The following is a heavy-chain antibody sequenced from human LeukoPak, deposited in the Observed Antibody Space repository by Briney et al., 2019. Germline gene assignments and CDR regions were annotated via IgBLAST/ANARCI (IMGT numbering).Heavy chain of an antibody. CDR1: GYTFTSYA. D-gene: IGHD3-10*01. J-gene: IGHJ5*02. V-gene: IGHV1-3*01. CDR3: ARAPPPRTYYYGSGSYYNGFDP. Sequence: GASVKVSCKASGYTFTSYAMHWVRQAPGQRLEWMGWINAGNGNTKYSQKFQGRVTITRDTSASTAYIELSSLRSEDTAVYYCARAPPPRTYYYGSGSYYNGFDPWGQGTLITVSS. CDR2: INAGNGNT.